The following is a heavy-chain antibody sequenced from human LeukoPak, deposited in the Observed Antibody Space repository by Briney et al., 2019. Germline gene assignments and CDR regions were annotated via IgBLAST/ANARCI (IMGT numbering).Heavy chain of an antibody. CDR2: INWKTGNG. D-gene: IGHD5-24*01. Sequence: GGSLRLSCAVSGFNFDDYAMHWVRQAPGRGLEWVSGINWKTGNGIYADSVKGRFTISRDNAKNSLYLQMSSLRAEDMTLYYCTRRAARWQFDLWGRGTLLTVSS. CDR1: GFNFDDYA. CDR3: TRRAARWQFDL. V-gene: IGHV3-9*03. J-gene: IGHJ2*01.